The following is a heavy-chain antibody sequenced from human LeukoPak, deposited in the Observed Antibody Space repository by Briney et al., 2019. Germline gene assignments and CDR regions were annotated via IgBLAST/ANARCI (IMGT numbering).Heavy chain of an antibody. CDR1: GFTFSSYS. D-gene: IGHD3-3*01. V-gene: IGHV3-21*01. J-gene: IGHJ4*02. CDR3: ARSITIFGVVISHYYFDY. CDR2: ISSSSSYI. Sequence: PGGSLRLSCAASGFTFSSYSMNWVRQAPGKGLEWVSSISSSSSYIYYADSVKGRFTISRDNAKNPLYLQMNSLRAEDTAVYYCARSITIFGVVISHYYFDYWGQGTLVTVSS.